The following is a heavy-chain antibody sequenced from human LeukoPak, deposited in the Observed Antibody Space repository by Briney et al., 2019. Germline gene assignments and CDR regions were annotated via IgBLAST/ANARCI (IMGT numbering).Heavy chain of an antibody. CDR1: GGSISSYY. CDR3: ARSLRGYSYGYLAY. V-gene: IGHV4-59*01. J-gene: IGHJ4*02. CDR2: IYYSGST. Sequence: SETLSLTCTVSGGSISSYYWSWIRQPPGKGLEWIGYIYYSGSTNYNPSLKSRVTISVDTSKNQFSLKLSPVTAADTAVYYCARSLRGYSYGYLAYWGQGTLVTVSS. D-gene: IGHD5-18*01.